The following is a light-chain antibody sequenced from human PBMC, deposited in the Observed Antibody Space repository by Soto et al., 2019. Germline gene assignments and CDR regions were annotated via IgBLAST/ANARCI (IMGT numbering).Light chain of an antibody. V-gene: IGLV2-23*01. CDR3: CSYAGSSTWV. CDR2: EGS. J-gene: IGLJ3*02. CDR1: SSDVGSYNL. Sequence: QSALTQPASVSGSPGQSITMSCTGTSSDVGSYNLVSWYQQHPGKAPKLMIYEGSKRPSGVSNRFSGSKSGNTASLTISGLQAEDVADYYCCSYAGSSTWVFGGGTKLTVL.